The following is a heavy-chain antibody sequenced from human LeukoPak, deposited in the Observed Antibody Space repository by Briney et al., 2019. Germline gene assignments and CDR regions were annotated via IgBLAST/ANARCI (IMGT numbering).Heavy chain of an antibody. V-gene: IGHV1-18*04. CDR2: ISTHTGDT. Sequence: ASVKVSCKASGYTFTIYGFTWVRQAPGQGLEWIGWISTHTGDTNYAQKLQARVTMTTDTSTSTAYMELRSLRSDDTAVYYCARDRRLSVDIAMAPFDYWGQGTLVTVSS. CDR3: ARDRRLSVDIAMAPFDY. J-gene: IGHJ4*02. CDR1: GYTFTIYG. D-gene: IGHD5-18*01.